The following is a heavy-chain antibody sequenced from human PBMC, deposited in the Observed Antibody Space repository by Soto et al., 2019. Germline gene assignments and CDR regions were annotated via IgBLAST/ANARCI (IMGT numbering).Heavy chain of an antibody. CDR2: IRSKANSYAT. V-gene: IGHV3-73*01. J-gene: IGHJ4*02. CDR3: TRQVPYYYDSSGYPGDYYFDD. CDR1: GFTFSGSA. D-gene: IGHD3-22*01. Sequence: GGSLRLSCAASGFTFSGSAMHWVRQASGKGLEWVGRIRSKANSYATAYAASVKGRFTISRDDSKNTAYLQMNSLKTEDTAVYYCTRQVPYYYDSSGYPGDYYFDDWGQGTLVTVSS.